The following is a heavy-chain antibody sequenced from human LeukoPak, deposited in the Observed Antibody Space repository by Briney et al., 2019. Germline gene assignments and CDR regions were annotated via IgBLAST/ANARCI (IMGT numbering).Heavy chain of an antibody. D-gene: IGHD6-13*01. V-gene: IGHV3-15*01. CDR2: IKSKTDGGTT. J-gene: IGHJ4*02. CDR1: GFTFSNAW. CDR3: TTLSSWLTGGYFDY. Sequence: GGSLRLSCAASGFTFSNAWMSWVRQAPGKGLEWGGRIKSKTDGGTTDYAAPVKGRFTISRDDSKNTLYLQMNSLKTEDTAVYYCTTLSSWLTGGYFDYWGQGTLVTVSS.